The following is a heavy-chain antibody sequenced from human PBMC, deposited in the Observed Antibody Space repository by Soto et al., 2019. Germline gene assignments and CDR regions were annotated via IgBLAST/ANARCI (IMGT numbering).Heavy chain of an antibody. CDR2: IYYSGNT. V-gene: IGHV4-30-4*01. CDR1: GGSTSSDNY. D-gene: IGHD3-16*01. J-gene: IGHJ4*02. Sequence: TLSLTCTVSGGSTSSDNYWSWIRQPPGKGLEWTGHIYYSGNTDYNPSLKSRLAISIDTSKNQFSLKLSPVTAADPAVYFCGREGGESSVAPYYFDSWGQGSLVTVS. CDR3: GREGGESSVAPYYFDS.